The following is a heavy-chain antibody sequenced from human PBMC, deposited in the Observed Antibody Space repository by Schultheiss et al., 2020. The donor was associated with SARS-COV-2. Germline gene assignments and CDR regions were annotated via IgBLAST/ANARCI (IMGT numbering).Heavy chain of an antibody. V-gene: IGHV4-34*01. J-gene: IGHJ5*02. CDR1: GGSFSGYY. D-gene: IGHD2-8*01. CDR2: IYYSGST. Sequence: SETLSLTCAVYGGSFSGYYWNWIRQPPGKGPEWIGSIYYSGSTNYNPSLKSRVTISVDTSKNQFSLKLSSVTAADTAVYYCARINIVLMVYANNWFDPWGQGTLVTVSS. CDR3: ARINIVLMVYANNWFDP.